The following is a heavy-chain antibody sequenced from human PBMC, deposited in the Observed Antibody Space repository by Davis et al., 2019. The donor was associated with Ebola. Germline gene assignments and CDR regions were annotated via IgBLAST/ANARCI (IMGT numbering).Heavy chain of an antibody. D-gene: IGHD2-15*01. V-gene: IGHV4-59*01. J-gene: IGHJ5*02. CDR1: GGSISSYY. CDR3: ARATRILFSGVGFDP. CDR2: IYYSGST. Sequence: SETLSLTCTVSGGSISSYYWSWIRQPPGKGLEWIGYIYYSGSTNYNPSLKSRVTISVDTSKNQFSLKLSSVTAADTAIYYCARATRILFSGVGFDPWGQGTLVTVSS.